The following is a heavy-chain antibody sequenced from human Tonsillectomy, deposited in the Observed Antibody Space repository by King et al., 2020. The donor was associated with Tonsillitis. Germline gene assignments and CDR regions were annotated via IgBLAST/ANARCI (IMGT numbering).Heavy chain of an antibody. CDR1: GGSISSGSYY. CDR3: ARASAREDAFDI. J-gene: IGHJ3*02. V-gene: IGHV4-61*02. CDR2: VYPMGSP. Sequence: VQLQESGPGLVKPSQTLSLTCTVAGGSISSGSYYWSWIRQPAGKGLEWIGGVYPMGSPNYNPSLKNRGPMSVDKSTNQFSLKVDSVTAADTAVYYCARASAREDAFDIWGQGTMVTVSS.